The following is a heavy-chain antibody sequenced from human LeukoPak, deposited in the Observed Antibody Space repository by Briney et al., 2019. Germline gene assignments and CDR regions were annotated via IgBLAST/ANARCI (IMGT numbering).Heavy chain of an antibody. V-gene: IGHV3-20*04. CDR2: INYNGAIT. D-gene: IGHD3-3*02. CDR1: GFTFVDYG. J-gene: IGHJ4*02. CDR3: ARDRVGPSFSVSHFDL. Sequence: SGGSLRLSCATSGFTFVDYGLSWVRRAPGKGLEWLCAINYNGAITDYADSVKGRFTISRDNAKNSLYLRMDSLRAEDTALYYCARDRVGPSFSVSHFDLWGQGTLVTASS.